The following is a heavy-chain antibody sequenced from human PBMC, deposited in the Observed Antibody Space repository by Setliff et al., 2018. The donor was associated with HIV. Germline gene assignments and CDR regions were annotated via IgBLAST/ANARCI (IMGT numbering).Heavy chain of an antibody. V-gene: IGHV4-4*02. CDR2: IYHSGST. J-gene: IGHJ4*02. CDR3: GGNGYYSIDY. CDR1: GGSISSNW. Sequence: PSETLSLTCAVSGGSISSNWWSWVRQSPGKGLEWIGEIYHSGSTHYNPSLQSRVTISVDKSKSQFSLKLNSVTAADTAAYYCGGNGYYSIDYWGQGTLVTVSS. D-gene: IGHD3-22*01.